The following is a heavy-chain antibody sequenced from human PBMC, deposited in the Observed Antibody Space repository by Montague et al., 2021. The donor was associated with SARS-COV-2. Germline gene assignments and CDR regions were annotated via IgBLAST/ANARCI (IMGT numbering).Heavy chain of an antibody. CDR2: IYHSGST. CDR3: ARAPGGGTLDYFGY. D-gene: IGHD3-16*01. CDR1: GGSISSSNW. V-gene: IGHV4-4*02. J-gene: IGHJ4*02. Sequence: SETLSLSSALSGGSISSSNWWSWVRQPPGKGLEWIGEIYHSGSTNYNPSLKSRVTISVDKSKNQFSLKLSSVTAADTAVYYCARAPGGGTLDYFGYWGQGTLVTVSS.